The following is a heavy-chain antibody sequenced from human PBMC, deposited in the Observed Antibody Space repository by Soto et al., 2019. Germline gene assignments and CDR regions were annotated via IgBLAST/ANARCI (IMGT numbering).Heavy chain of an antibody. Sequence: VAVISYDGSNKYYADSVKGRFTISRDNSKNTLYLQMNSLRAEDTAVYYCARGPLYYYYGMDVWGQGTTVTVSS. J-gene: IGHJ6*02. CDR2: ISYDGSNK. V-gene: IGHV3-30-3*01. CDR3: ARGPLYYYYGMDV.